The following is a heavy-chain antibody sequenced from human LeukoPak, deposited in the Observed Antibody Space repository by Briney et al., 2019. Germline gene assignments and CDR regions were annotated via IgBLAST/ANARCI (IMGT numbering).Heavy chain of an antibody. D-gene: IGHD4-17*01. CDR1: GFNFSTYY. V-gene: IGHV3-11*05. CDR2: ISGVSSDR. Sequence: SCAASGFNFSTYYMAWLRQAPGKGLEWVSHISGVSSDRQYADSVKGRFTISRDNAKSSLYLQMNSLRDEDTAVYYCARDDDGVNPPDYWGQGTLVTVSS. J-gene: IGHJ4*02. CDR3: ARDDDGVNPPDY.